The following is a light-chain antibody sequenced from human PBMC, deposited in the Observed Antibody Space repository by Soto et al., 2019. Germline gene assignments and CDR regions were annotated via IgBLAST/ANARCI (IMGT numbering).Light chain of an antibody. CDR1: QSVTSLS. CDR2: GAS. J-gene: IGKJ2*01. Sequence: EIVLTQSPGTLSLSPGERATLSCRASQSVTSLSLAWYQQKPGQGPRLLIHGASIRATGIPDRFSGSGSGTDFTLTIRRLEPEDFAVYYCQQYGSSYTFGQGTKLEIK. V-gene: IGKV3-20*01. CDR3: QQYGSSYT.